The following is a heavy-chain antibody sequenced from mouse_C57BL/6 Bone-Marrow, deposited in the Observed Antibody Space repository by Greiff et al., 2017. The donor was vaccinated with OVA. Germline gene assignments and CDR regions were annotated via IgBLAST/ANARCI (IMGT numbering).Heavy chain of an antibody. CDR3: ARTSSYYYAMDY. CDR2: ISSGSGTI. Sequence: EVQLQQSGGGLVKPGGSLKLSCAASGFTFSDYGMHWVRQAPEKGLEWVAYISSGSGTIYYADTVKGRFTISRDNAKNTLFLQMTSLRSEDTAMYYCARTSSYYYAMDYWGQGTSVTVSS. CDR1: GFTFSDYG. D-gene: IGHD1-1*01. V-gene: IGHV5-17*01. J-gene: IGHJ4*01.